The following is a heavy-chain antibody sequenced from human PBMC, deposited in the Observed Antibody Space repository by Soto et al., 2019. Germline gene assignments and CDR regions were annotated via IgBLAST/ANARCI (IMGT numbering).Heavy chain of an antibody. D-gene: IGHD6-13*01. V-gene: IGHV4-4*02. Sequence: QVQLQESGPGLVRPSGTVSLTCAVSGVSISSDNWWSRVRQPPGKALEWIGEIHHSESTNYNPSLKSRVTMSVVPSKVLFSLTLNSVTAADTAFDYCARDQGSHPGDWGQGTLVSVSS. CDR2: IHHSEST. CDR1: GVSISSDNW. CDR3: ARDQGSHPGD. J-gene: IGHJ4*02.